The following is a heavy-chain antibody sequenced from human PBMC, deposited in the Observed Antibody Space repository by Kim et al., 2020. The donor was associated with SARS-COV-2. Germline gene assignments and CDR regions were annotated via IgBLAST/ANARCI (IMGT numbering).Heavy chain of an antibody. CDR3: ARGGDYYGSGNWFDP. J-gene: IGHJ5*02. Sequence: PSFQGQVTISADKSISTAYLQWSSLKASDTAMYYCARGGDYYGSGNWFDPWGQGTLVTVSS. V-gene: IGHV5-51*01. D-gene: IGHD3-10*01.